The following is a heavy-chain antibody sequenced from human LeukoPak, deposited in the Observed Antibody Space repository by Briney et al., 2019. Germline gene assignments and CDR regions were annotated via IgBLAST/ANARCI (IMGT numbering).Heavy chain of an antibody. Sequence: SETLSLTCAVYGGSFSGYYWSWIRQPPGKGLEWIGEINHSGSTNYNPSLKSRVTISVDTSKNQFSLKLSSVTAADTAVYYCARQKTTVVTRYFDYWGQGTLVTVSS. CDR3: ARQKTTVVTRYFDY. J-gene: IGHJ4*02. V-gene: IGHV4-34*01. CDR1: GGSFSGYY. D-gene: IGHD4-23*01. CDR2: INHSGST.